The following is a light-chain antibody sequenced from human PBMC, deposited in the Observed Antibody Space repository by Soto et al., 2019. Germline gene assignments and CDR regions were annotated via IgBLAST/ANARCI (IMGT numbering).Light chain of an antibody. Sequence: EIVLTQSTGTLSLSPGERATLSCRASQSVSSNLAWYQQKPGQAPRLLIYGASTSATGIPAKFSGGGSGTEFTLTISSLQSEDFAIYYCQQYKNGWTFGQGTKVDIK. CDR3: QQYKNGWT. J-gene: IGKJ1*01. V-gene: IGKV3-15*01. CDR1: QSVSSN. CDR2: GAS.